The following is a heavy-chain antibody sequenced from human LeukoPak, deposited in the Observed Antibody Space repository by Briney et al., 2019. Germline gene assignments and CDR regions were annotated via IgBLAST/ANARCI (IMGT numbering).Heavy chain of an antibody. D-gene: IGHD3-9*01. V-gene: IGHV1-69*01. J-gene: IGHJ4*02. CDR3: ARDVLTGYYNDYYFDY. Sequence: ASVKVPCKASGGTFSSYAISWVRQAPGQGLEWMGGIIPIFGTANYAQKFQGRVTVTADESTSTAYMELSSLRSEDTAVYYCARDVLTGYYNDYYFDYWGQGTLVTVSS. CDR1: GGTFSSYA. CDR2: IIPIFGTA.